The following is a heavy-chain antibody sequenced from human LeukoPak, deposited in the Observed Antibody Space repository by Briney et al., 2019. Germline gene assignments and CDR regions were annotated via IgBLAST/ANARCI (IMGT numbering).Heavy chain of an antibody. D-gene: IGHD3-10*01. V-gene: IGHV1-58*01. Sequence: SVKVSCKTSGFTFTSSAVQWVRQARGQRLEWIGWIVVGSGNTNYAQKFQERVTITRDMSTSTAYMELSSLRSEDTAVYYCAADPLFNYYGSGSYPNPDYWGQGTLVTVSS. CDR2: IVVGSGNT. J-gene: IGHJ4*02. CDR1: GFTFTSSA. CDR3: AADPLFNYYGSGSYPNPDY.